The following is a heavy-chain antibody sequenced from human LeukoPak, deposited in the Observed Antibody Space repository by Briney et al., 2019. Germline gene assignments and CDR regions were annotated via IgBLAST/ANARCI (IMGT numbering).Heavy chain of an antibody. CDR2: ISGSGGST. V-gene: IGHV3-23*01. CDR3: ANAPLPLDY. J-gene: IGHJ4*02. Sequence: GGSLRLSCVASGFTFRSYAMSWVRQAPGKGLEWVSAISGSGGSTYYADSVKGRFTISRDNSKNTLYLQMNSLRAEDTAVYYCANAPLPLDYWGQGTLVTVSS. CDR1: GFTFRSYA.